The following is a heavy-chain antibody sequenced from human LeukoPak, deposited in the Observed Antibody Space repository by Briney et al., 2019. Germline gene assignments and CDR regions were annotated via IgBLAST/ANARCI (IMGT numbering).Heavy chain of an antibody. CDR2: KSYEGSNK. Sequence: PGGSLRLSCAASGFTFSSYGMHWVRQAPGKGLEGVEVKSYEGSNKYYADSVKGRFTISRDNSKNTLYLQMNSLRAEDTAVYYCAKSFGGYDGGYYYGMDVWGQGTTVTVSS. CDR3: AKSFGGYDGGYYYGMDV. CDR1: GFTFSSYG. V-gene: IGHV3-30*18. D-gene: IGHD5-12*01. J-gene: IGHJ6*02.